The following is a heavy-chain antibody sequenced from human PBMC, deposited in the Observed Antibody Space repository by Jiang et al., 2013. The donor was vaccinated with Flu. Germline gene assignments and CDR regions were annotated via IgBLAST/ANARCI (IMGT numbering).Heavy chain of an antibody. CDR2: INAGNGNT. CDR3: ARDPSLGANAFHI. J-gene: IGHJ3*02. CDR1: GYTFTRYA. Sequence: SGAEVKKPGASVKVSCKASGYTFTRYAMHWVRQAPGQRLEWMGWINAGNGNTKYSQKLQGRVTITRDTSASTAYMELRSLRSEDTAVYYCARDPSLGANAFHIWGQGTMVTVSS. V-gene: IGHV1-3*01. D-gene: IGHD1-26*01.